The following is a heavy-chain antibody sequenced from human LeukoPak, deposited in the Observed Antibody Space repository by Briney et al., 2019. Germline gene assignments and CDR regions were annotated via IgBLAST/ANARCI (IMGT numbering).Heavy chain of an antibody. V-gene: IGHV4-59*08. Sequence: PSETLSLTCTVSGGSISSYYWSWIRQPPGKGLEWIGYIYYSGSTNYNPSLKSRVTISVDTSKNQFSLKLSSVTAADTAVYYCARRARYSSGWYADYWGQGILVTVSS. CDR3: ARRARYSSGWYADY. J-gene: IGHJ4*02. CDR1: GGSISSYY. D-gene: IGHD6-19*01. CDR2: IYYSGST.